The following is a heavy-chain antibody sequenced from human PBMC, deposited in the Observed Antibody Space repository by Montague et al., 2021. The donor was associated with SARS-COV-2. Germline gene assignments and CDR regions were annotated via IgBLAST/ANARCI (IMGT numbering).Heavy chain of an antibody. D-gene: IGHD2-2*01. V-gene: IGHV4-34*01. CDR2: INHSGST. CDR3: TREVYQVLWSEYYYYGMDV. J-gene: IGHJ6*02. CDR1: GGSFSGYY. Sequence: SETLSLTCAVYGGSFSGYYWSWIRQPPGKGLEWIGEINHSGSTNYNPSLKSRVTISVDTSKNQFSLKLSSVTAADTAVYYCTREVYQVLWSEYYYYGMDVWGQGTTVTVSS.